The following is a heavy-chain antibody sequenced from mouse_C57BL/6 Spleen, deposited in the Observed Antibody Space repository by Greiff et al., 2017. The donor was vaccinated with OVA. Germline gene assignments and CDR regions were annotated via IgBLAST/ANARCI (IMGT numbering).Heavy chain of an antibody. Sequence: QVTLKVSGPGLLQPSPTLSLTCSFSGFSLSPFCMGVVWLRQPSGIGLEWLAHIWWDVDKSYNPALKSRLTISKDTSKNQVFLKIAKVDTADTATYYCARIETTVVDYWGQGTTLTVSS. CDR2: IWWDVDK. J-gene: IGHJ2*01. CDR1: GFSLSPFCMG. V-gene: IGHV8-8*01. CDR3: ARIETTVVDY. D-gene: IGHD1-1*01.